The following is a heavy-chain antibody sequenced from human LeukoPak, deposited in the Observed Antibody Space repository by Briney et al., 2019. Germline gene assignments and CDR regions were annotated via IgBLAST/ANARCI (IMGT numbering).Heavy chain of an antibody. J-gene: IGHJ3*02. D-gene: IGHD6-19*01. CDR1: GFTFSTYT. CDR3: ASSGWYKGVAFDI. V-gene: IGHV3-23*01. Sequence: PGGSLRLSCAASGFTFSTYTMYWVRHPPGKRLEWVSIIGSSGGGIHYADSVKGRFTISRDNSKNTLYLQMNSLRAEDTAVYYCASSGWYKGVAFDIWGQGTMVTVSS. CDR2: IGSSGGGI.